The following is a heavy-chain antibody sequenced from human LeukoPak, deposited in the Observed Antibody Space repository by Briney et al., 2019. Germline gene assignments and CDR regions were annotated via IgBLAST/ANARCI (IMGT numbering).Heavy chain of an antibody. Sequence: AGGSLRLSCAASGFTFSNAWMSWVRQAPGKGLEWVGRIKSKTDGGTTDYAAPVKGRFTISRDDSKTTLYLQMNSLKTEDTAVYYCTTELVYGEGIDYWGQGTLVTVSS. CDR1: GFTFSNAW. J-gene: IGHJ4*02. CDR2: IKSKTDGGTT. V-gene: IGHV3-15*01. CDR3: TTELVYGEGIDY. D-gene: IGHD4-17*01.